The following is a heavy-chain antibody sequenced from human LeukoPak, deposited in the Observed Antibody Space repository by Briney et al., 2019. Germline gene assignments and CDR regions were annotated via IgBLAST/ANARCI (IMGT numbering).Heavy chain of an antibody. CDR3: AKDLLVDV. V-gene: IGHV3-23*01. J-gene: IGHJ6*02. Sequence: PGGSLRLSCAASGFTFSNYGMSWVRQAPGKGLEWVSTISGSGGTTYYADSVKGRFTISRDNSKNTLYLQMNSLRAEDMATYYCAKDLLVDVWGQGTTVTVSS. CDR1: GFTFSNYG. CDR2: ISGSGGTT.